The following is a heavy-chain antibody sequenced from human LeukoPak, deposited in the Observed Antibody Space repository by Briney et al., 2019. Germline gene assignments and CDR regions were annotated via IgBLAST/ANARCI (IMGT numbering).Heavy chain of an antibody. CDR2: IYYSGST. CDR3: ARDGPAAGHAFDY. Sequence: PSETLSLTCTVSGGSISSYYWSWIRQPPGKGLEWIGYIYYSGSTNYNPSLKSRVTISVDTSKNQFSLKLSSVTAADTAVYYCARDGPAAGHAFDYWGQGTLVTVSS. V-gene: IGHV4-59*01. J-gene: IGHJ4*02. CDR1: GGSISSYY.